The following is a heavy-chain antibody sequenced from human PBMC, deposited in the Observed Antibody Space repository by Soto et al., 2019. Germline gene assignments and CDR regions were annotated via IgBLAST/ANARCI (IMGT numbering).Heavy chain of an antibody. CDR3: ARDRSSSWSNFDY. V-gene: IGHV3-33*01. CDR2: IWYDGSNK. J-gene: IGHJ4*02. CDR1: GFTFSSYG. Sequence: QVQLVESGGGVVQPGRSLRLSCAASGFTFSSYGMHWVRQAPGKGLEWVAVIWYDGSNKYYADSVKGRFTISRDNSKNTLYLQMNSLRAEETAVYYCARDRSSSWSNFDYWGQGTLVTVSS. D-gene: IGHD6-13*01.